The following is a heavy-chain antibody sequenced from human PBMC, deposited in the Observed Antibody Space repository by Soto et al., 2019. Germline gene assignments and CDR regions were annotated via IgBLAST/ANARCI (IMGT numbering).Heavy chain of an antibody. CDR1: GGSISSGDYY. D-gene: IGHD3-16*01. V-gene: IGHV4-30-4*01. CDR2: IYYSGST. Sequence: QVQLQESGPGRVKPSQTLSLTCTVSGGSISSGDYYWSWIRQPPGKGLEWIGYIYYSGSTYYNPYLKSRFTISVDTSKNQFSLKLSSVTAADTAVYYCARDVRGSYFDYWGQGTLVTVSS. J-gene: IGHJ4*02. CDR3: ARDVRGSYFDY.